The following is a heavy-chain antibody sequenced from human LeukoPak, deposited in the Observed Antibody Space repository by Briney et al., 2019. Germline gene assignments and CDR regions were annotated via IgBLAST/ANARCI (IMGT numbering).Heavy chain of an antibody. CDR2: IYYSGIT. D-gene: IGHD4-17*01. J-gene: IGHJ2*01. CDR3: ARDHRLLRYFDL. CDR1: GGSISSYY. Sequence: PSETLSLTCAVTGGSISSYYWSWIRQPPGKGLEWIGYIYYSGITNYNPSLKSRVTISVDTSKNQFSLKLSSVTAADTAVYYCARDHRLLRYFDLWGRGTLVTVSS. V-gene: IGHV4-59*01.